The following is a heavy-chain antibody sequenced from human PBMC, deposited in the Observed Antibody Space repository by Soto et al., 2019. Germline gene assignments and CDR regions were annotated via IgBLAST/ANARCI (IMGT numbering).Heavy chain of an antibody. CDR2: ISYDGSNK. V-gene: IGHV3-30-3*01. J-gene: IGHJ3*02. CDR3: ARETVVVTADAFDI. D-gene: IGHD2-21*02. CDR1: GFTCRSYA. Sequence: GGSLRPASAATGFTCRSYAMYWVRQAPGKGLEGVAVISYDGSNKYYADSVKGRFTISRDNSKNTLYLQMNSLRAEDTAVYYCARETVVVTADAFDIWGQGT.